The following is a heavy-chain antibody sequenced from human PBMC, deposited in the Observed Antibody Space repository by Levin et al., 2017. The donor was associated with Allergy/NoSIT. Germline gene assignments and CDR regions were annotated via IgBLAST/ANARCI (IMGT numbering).Heavy chain of an antibody. D-gene: IGHD6-13*01. CDR3: TTYNSSWYYFDY. V-gene: IGHV3-15*01. Sequence: PGGSLRLSCAASGFSFSNAWMSWARQAPGKGLEWVGRIKSKTDGGTIEYAAPVKGRFTISRDDSKNTLYLQMNSLKTEDTAVYYCTTYNSSWYYFDYWGQGTPVTVSS. J-gene: IGHJ4*02. CDR1: GFSFSNAW. CDR2: IKSKTDGGTI.